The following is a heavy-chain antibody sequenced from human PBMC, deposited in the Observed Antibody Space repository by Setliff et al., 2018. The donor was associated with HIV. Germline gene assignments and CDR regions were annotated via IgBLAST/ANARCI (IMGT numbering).Heavy chain of an antibody. CDR1: GGTFSSYA. Sequence: ASVKVSCKASGGTFSSYAFNWVRQAPGQGLEWMGWISAYSGDTNYAQKFQGRLTMTTDTSTSTAYMELRSLRSDDTAMYYCARPGGSYGDYGWYLRFWGQGTLVTVSS. CDR3: ARPGGSYGDYGWYLRF. CDR2: ISAYSGDT. J-gene: IGHJ4*02. V-gene: IGHV1-18*01. D-gene: IGHD4-17*01.